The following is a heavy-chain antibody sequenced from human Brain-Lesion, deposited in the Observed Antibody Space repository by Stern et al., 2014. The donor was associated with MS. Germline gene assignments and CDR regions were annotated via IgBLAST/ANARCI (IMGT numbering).Heavy chain of an antibody. D-gene: IGHD6-13*01. V-gene: IGHV4-4*02. CDR3: ARFPASRPHVFDS. CDR1: GGSISSSNW. J-gene: IGHJ4*02. CDR2: SDHSGST. Sequence: QVQLVESGPGLVKPSGTLSLTCAVSGGSISSSNWWSWVRQSPGKGLEWIGESDHSGSTIYNPSLKSRVTVSVAKPKTRFSLNLRSVPAADTAVYFCARFPASRPHVFDSWGQGTLVTVSS.